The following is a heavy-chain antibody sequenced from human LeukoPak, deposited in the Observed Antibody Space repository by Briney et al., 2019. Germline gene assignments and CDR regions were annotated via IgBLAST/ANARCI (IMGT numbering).Heavy chain of an antibody. J-gene: IGHJ4*02. CDR3: AKGDYYDSSGYSLFDY. CDR2: ISGSGGST. V-gene: IGHV3-23*01. D-gene: IGHD3-22*01. Sequence: PGGSLRLSCAASGFTFSSYAMSWVRQAPGKGLEWVSAISGSGGSTYYADSVKGRFTISRDNSKNTLYLQMNSLRAADTAVYYCAKGDYYDSSGYSLFDYWGQGTLVTVSS. CDR1: GFTFSSYA.